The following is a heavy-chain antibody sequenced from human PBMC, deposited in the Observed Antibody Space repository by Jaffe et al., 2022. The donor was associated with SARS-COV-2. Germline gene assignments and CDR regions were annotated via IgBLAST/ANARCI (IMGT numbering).Heavy chain of an antibody. CDR3: ARTGYSRDSYGKDV. V-gene: IGHV4-61*02. Sequence: QVQLQESGPGLVKPSQTLSLTCTVSGGSISSGSFYWSWLRQPAGKGLEWIGRIYASGSTDYNPSLKSRVTISLDTSKNQFSLKLSSVTVADTAVYYCARTGYSRDSYGKDVWGQGTPVTVSS. J-gene: IGHJ6*02. CDR1: GGSISSGSFY. CDR2: IYASGST. D-gene: IGHD5-12*01.